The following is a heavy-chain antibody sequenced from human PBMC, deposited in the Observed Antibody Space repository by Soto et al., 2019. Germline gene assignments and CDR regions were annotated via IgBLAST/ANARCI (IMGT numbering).Heavy chain of an antibody. D-gene: IGHD6-19*01. Sequence: ASVKVSCKTSGYTFTAYSMHWVRQAPGQGLEWVGWFNPNSGDTIYAQKFQGRVTLTRDTSIGTAYMELYSLTSDDTAVYYCAREASAVISLDYWGQGTLVTVSS. J-gene: IGHJ4*02. CDR2: FNPNSGDT. CDR3: AREASAVISLDY. CDR1: GYTFTAYS. V-gene: IGHV1-2*02.